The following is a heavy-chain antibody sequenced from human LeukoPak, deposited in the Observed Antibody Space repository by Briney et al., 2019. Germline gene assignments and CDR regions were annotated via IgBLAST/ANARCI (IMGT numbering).Heavy chain of an antibody. CDR3: ARDLGSGGSCYRN. Sequence: GGSLRLSCAASGFTFDDHGMHWVRQAPGKGLEWVSGISWSSGIIGYADSVKGRFTISRDNAKNSLYLQMNSLRAEDTAVYYCARDLGSGGSCYRNWGQGTLVTVSS. D-gene: IGHD2-15*01. CDR2: ISWSSGII. J-gene: IGHJ4*02. CDR1: GFTFDDHG. V-gene: IGHV3-9*01.